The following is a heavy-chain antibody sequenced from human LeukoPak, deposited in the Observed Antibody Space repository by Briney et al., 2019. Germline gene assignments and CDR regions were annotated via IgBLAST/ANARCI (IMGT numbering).Heavy chain of an antibody. CDR3: AKDLSRNYGFDY. V-gene: IGHV3-23*01. CDR2: IRGDGAET. CDR1: GFAFGSWA. D-gene: IGHD4-4*01. J-gene: IGHJ4*02. Sequence: GSLRLSCADSGFAFGSWALSWVRQAPGKGLEWVSAIRGDGAETYYADSVKGRFTISRDISRNTLYLQMNRLRAEDTAVYYCAKDLSRNYGFDYWGQGTLVTVSP.